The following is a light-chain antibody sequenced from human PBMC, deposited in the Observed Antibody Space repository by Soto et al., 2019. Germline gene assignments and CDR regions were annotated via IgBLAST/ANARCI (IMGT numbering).Light chain of an antibody. CDR1: QSVSSY. Sequence: EIVLTQSPATLSLSPGERATLSCRASQSVSSYLAWYQQKPGQAPRLLIYDASNRATGIPARFSGSGSGTXXXXTISSLEPEDFAVYYCQQRSNWLTFGGGTKVEIK. CDR3: QQRSNWLT. J-gene: IGKJ4*01. V-gene: IGKV3-11*01. CDR2: DAS.